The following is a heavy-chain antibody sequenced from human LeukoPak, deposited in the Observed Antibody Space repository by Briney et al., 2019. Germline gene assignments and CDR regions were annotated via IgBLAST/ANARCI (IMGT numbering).Heavy chain of an antibody. V-gene: IGHV3-30*02. Sequence: GGSLRLSCAASGFTFSNYDMHWVRQAPGKGLEWVAFIRYDGTNKYYAESVKGRFTISRDNSKSTLSLQMNSLRAEDTAIYYCATYRQVLLPFESWGQGTLVTVSS. D-gene: IGHD2-8*02. CDR3: ATYRQVLLPFES. CDR2: IRYDGTNK. CDR1: GFTFSNYD. J-gene: IGHJ4*02.